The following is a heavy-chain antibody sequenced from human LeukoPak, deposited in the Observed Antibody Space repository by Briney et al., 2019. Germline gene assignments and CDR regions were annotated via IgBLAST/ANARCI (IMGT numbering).Heavy chain of an antibody. CDR1: GFTFSSYA. Sequence: GGSLRLSCAASGFTFSSYAMSWVRQAPGKGLEWVSAISGSGGSTYYADSVKGRFTISRDNSKNMLYLQMNSLRAEDTAVYYCAKDLDGAVRGVSYYWGQGTLVTVSS. J-gene: IGHJ4*02. D-gene: IGHD3-10*01. V-gene: IGHV3-23*01. CDR2: ISGSGGST. CDR3: AKDLDGAVRGVSYY.